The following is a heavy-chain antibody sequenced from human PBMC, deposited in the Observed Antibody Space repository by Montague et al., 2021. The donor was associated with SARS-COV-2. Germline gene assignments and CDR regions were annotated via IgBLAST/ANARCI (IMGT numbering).Heavy chain of an antibody. CDR2: IYTSGST. D-gene: IGHD1-26*01. CDR1: GDSVSSEIYY. Sequence: TLSLTCTVSGDSVSSEIYYWSWIRQPAGKELEWIGRIYTSGSTNYNPSLRSRVTISVDTSKNQFSLRLCSVTAADTAVYYCARVGGNHYRYFDYWGQGTLVTVSS. J-gene: IGHJ4*02. V-gene: IGHV4-61*02. CDR3: ARVGGNHYRYFDY.